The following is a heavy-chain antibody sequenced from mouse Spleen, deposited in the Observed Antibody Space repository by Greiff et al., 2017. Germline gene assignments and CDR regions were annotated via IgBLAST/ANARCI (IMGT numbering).Heavy chain of an antibody. CDR1: GFTFSSYA. J-gene: IGHJ3*01. CDR3: ARHDGYEAWFAY. Sequence: EVMLVESGGGLVKPGGSLKLSCAASGFTFSSYAMSWVRQTPEKRLEWVATISSGGSYTYYPDSVKGRFTISRDNAKNTLYLQMSSLRSEDTAMYYCARHDGYEAWFAYWGQGTLVTVSA. V-gene: IGHV5-9-1*01. CDR2: ISSGGSYT. D-gene: IGHD1-2*01.